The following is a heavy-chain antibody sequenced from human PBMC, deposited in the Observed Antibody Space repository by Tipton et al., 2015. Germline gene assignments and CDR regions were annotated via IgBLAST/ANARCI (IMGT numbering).Heavy chain of an antibody. Sequence: SLRLSCAASGFTFSSYAMNWVRQAPGKGLEWVSSISGSGGSTIYADSVKGRFTISRDISKNMVYLQMNSLRADDTAVYYCASRAYYDTRGYYQYYFDYWGQGTLVTVSS. CDR1: GFTFSSYA. CDR3: ASRAYYDTRGYYQYYFDY. CDR2: ISGSGGST. J-gene: IGHJ4*02. V-gene: IGHV3-23*01. D-gene: IGHD3-22*01.